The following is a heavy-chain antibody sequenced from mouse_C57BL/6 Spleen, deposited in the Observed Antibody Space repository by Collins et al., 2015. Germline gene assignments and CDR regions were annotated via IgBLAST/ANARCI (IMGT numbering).Heavy chain of an antibody. V-gene: IGHV5-12*01. CDR3: ARMGAVGFAY. Sequence: EVKLVESGGGLVQPGGSLKLSCAASGFTFSDYYMYWVRQTPEKRLEWVAYISNGGGSTYYPDTVKGRFTISRDNAKNTLYLQMSRLKSEDTAMYYCARMGAVGFAYWGQGTLVTVSA. CDR1: GFTFSDYY. CDR2: ISNGGGST. J-gene: IGHJ3*01.